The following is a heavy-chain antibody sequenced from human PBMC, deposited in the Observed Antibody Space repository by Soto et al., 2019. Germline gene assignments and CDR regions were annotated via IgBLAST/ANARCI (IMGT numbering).Heavy chain of an antibody. D-gene: IGHD5-12*01. J-gene: IGHJ4*02. Sequence: GASVKVSCKASGYTFTSYGISWVRQAPGQGLEWMGWISAYNGNTNYAQKLQGRVTMTTDTSTSTAYMELRSLRSDDTAVYYCARDRTPDRRWLRDADYWGQGTLVTVSS. V-gene: IGHV1-18*01. CDR3: ARDRTPDRRWLRDADY. CDR1: GYTFTSYG. CDR2: ISAYNGNT.